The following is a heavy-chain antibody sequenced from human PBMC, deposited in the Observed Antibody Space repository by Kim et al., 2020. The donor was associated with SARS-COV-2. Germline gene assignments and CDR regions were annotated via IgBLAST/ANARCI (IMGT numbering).Heavy chain of an antibody. CDR2: ISAYNGNT. CDR1: GYTFTSYG. V-gene: IGHV1-18*01. Sequence: ASVKVSCKASGYTFTSYGISWVRQAPGQGLEWMGWISAYNGNTNYAQKLQGRVTMTTDTSTSTAYMELRSLRSDDTAVYYCARGDAGVKKNYYDSSGYPGGDYWGQGTLVTVSS. J-gene: IGHJ4*02. CDR3: ARGDAGVKKNYYDSSGYPGGDY. D-gene: IGHD3-22*01.